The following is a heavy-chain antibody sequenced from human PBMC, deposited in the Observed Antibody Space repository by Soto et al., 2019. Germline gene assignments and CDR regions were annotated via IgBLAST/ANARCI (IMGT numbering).Heavy chain of an antibody. V-gene: IGHV4-34*01. Sequence: SETLSLTCAVYGGSFSGYYWSWIRQPPGKGLEWIGEINHSGSTDYNPSLKSRVTISVDTSKNQFSLKLSSVTAADTAVYYCARALNGSGSYNYYGMDVWGQGATVTVSS. CDR1: GGSFSGYY. D-gene: IGHD3-10*01. J-gene: IGHJ6*02. CDR3: ARALNGSGSYNYYGMDV. CDR2: INHSGST.